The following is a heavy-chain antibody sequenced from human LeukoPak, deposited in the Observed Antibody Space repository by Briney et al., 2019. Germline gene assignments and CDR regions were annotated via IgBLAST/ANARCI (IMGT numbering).Heavy chain of an antibody. Sequence: ASVKVSCKASGYTFTSYGISWVRQAPGQGLEWMGWISAYNGNTNYAQRLQGRVTMTTDTSTSTAYMELRSLRSDDTAVYYCARVSEYSSGWYFAYYYYGMDVWGQGTTVTVSS. CDR2: ISAYNGNT. J-gene: IGHJ6*02. CDR3: ARVSEYSSGWYFAYYYYGMDV. CDR1: GYTFTSYG. V-gene: IGHV1-18*01. D-gene: IGHD6-19*01.